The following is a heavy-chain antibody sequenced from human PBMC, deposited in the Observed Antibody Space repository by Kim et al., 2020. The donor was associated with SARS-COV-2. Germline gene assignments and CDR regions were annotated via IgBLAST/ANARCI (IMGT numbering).Heavy chain of an antibody. V-gene: IGHV3-21*01. CDR3: ARDRPGGDYYYYGMDV. CDR2: ISSSSSYI. CDR1: GFTFSSYS. J-gene: IGHJ6*02. Sequence: GGSLRLSCAASGFTFSSYSMNWVRQAPGKGLEWVSSISSSSSYIYYADSVKGRFTISRDNAKNSLFLQMNSLRAEDTAVYYCARDRPGGDYYYYGMDVWGQGTTVTVSS.